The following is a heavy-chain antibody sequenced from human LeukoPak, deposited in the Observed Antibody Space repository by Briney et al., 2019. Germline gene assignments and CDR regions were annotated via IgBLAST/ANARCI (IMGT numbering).Heavy chain of an antibody. D-gene: IGHD6-19*01. CDR2: INHSGST. CDR1: GGSFSGYY. Sequence: SETLSLTCAVYGGSFSGYYWSWIRQPPGKGLEWIREINHSGSTNYNPSLKGRVTISVDTSKNQFSLKLSSVTAADTAVYYCARGRAVAGRVVYYFDYWGQGTLVTVSS. V-gene: IGHV4-34*01. CDR3: ARGRAVAGRVVYYFDY. J-gene: IGHJ4*02.